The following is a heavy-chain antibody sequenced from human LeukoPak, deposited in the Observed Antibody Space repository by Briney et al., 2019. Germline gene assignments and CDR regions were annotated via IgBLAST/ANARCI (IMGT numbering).Heavy chain of an antibody. CDR2: IGSSSSSI. CDR3: ARALGLEIDY. J-gene: IGHJ4*02. CDR1: GFTFSSYS. D-gene: IGHD3-3*01. Sequence: PGGSLRLSCAASGFTFSSYSMNWFGQPQGKGLEWVSYIGSSSSSIYYADSVKGRFTISRDNAKNSLYLQMYSLRDEDTAVYYCARALGLEIDYWGQGTLVTVSS. V-gene: IGHV3-48*02.